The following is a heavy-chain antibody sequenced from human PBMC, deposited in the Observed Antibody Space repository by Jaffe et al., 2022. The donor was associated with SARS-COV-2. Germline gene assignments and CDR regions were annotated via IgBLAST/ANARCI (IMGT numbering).Heavy chain of an antibody. CDR2: IKQDGRRI. Sequence: VQLVESGGALVQPGGSLRLSCEVSGFTLTNFWMNWIRQAPGKGLEWVANIKQDGRRIYYVDSVKGRFTISTDSARNLLFLHMNTLRVEDTAVYYCASEFFDRGFDPWGQGTLVTVSS. CDR1: GFTLTNFW. V-gene: IGHV3-7*03. J-gene: IGHJ5*02. D-gene: IGHD3-22*01. CDR3: ASEFFDRGFDP.